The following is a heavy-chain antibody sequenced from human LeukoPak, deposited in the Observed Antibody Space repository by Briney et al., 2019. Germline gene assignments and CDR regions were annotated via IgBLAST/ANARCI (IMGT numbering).Heavy chain of an antibody. Sequence: GGSLRLSCTASGFTFGDYVMSWVRQAPGKGLEWVGFIRSKAYGGTTKNAASVKGRFTISRDDSRSIAYLQMNSLKTEDTAVYYCIRRYNYDSSGYYYVRDAFDIWGQGTMVTVSS. V-gene: IGHV3-49*04. J-gene: IGHJ3*02. CDR2: IRSKAYGGTT. D-gene: IGHD3-22*01. CDR1: GFTFGDYV. CDR3: IRRYNYDSSGYYYVRDAFDI.